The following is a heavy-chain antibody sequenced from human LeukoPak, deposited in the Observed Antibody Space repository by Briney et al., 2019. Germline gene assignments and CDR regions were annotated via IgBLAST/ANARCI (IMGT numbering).Heavy chain of an antibody. CDR1: GGSISSHY. CDR3: ARGVPEYYDFWSGYFYYFDY. J-gene: IGHJ4*02. Sequence: SETLSLTCTVSGGSISSHYWSWIRQPPGKGLEWIGYIYYSGSTNYNPSLKSRVTISVDTSKNQFSLKLTSVTAADTAVYYCARGVPEYYDFWSGYFYYFDYWGQGTLVTVSS. V-gene: IGHV4-59*11. CDR2: IYYSGST. D-gene: IGHD3-3*01.